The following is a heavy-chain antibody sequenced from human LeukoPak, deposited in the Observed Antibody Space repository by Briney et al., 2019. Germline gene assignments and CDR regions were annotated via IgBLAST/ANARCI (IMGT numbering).Heavy chain of an antibody. CDR3: ARVRGDGDAFDI. CDR2: INSDVSST. Sequence: GGSLRLSCAASGFTFSSYWMHWVRQGPGKGLLWVSRINSDVSSTSYADSVKGRFTISRDNAKKTLYLQMNSLRAEDPAVYYCARVRGDGDAFDIWGQGTMVTVSS. V-gene: IGHV3-74*01. D-gene: IGHD2-21*02. CDR1: GFTFSSYW. J-gene: IGHJ3*02.